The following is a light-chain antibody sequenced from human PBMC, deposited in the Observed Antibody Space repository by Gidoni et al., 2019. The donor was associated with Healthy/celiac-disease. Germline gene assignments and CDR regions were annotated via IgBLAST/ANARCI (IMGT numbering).Light chain of an antibody. Sequence: DIQMTQSPSSLSASVGDRVTITCRASQGISKYLAWFQQKPGKAPTSLIYAASNLQSGVPSKFSGSGSGTDFTLTISSLQPEDFATYYCQQYSGYPLTFGGGTKVEIK. CDR1: QGISKY. CDR2: AAS. CDR3: QQYSGYPLT. J-gene: IGKJ4*01. V-gene: IGKV1-16*02.